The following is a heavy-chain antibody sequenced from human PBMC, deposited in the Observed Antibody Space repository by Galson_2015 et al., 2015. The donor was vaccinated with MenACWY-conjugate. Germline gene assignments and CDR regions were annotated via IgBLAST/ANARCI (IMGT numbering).Heavy chain of an antibody. V-gene: IGHV3-23*01. CDR2: ITASSDST. D-gene: IGHD3-3*01. CDR3: ATGITVFGVTYFDY. J-gene: IGHJ4*02. Sequence: SLRLSCAASGSTFSNFAMNWVRQAPGRGLDWVSAITASSDSTYYADSVKGRFTISRDNSRDTLYLQMNSLRAEGTAVYYCATGITVFGVTYFDYWGQGTLVTVSS. CDR1: GSTFSNFA.